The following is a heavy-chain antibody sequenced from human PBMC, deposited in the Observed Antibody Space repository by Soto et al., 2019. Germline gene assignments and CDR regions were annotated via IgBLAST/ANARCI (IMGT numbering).Heavy chain of an antibody. Sequence: ASVKVSCKASGYTFTNYDITWVRQAPGQGLEWMGWITAYYGNTDYAQKFQGRVTMTTDTSTSTAYMELRSLRAEDTAVYYCAKVGPYDSGSYMFRYNWFGPWGPGTLVTVSS. J-gene: IGHJ5*02. D-gene: IGHD3-10*01. CDR3: AKVGPYDSGSYMFRYNWFGP. CDR1: GYTFTNYD. V-gene: IGHV1-18*01. CDR2: ITAYYGNT.